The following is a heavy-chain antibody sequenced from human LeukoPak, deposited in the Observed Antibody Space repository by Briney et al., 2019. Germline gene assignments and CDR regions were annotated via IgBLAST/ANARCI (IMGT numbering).Heavy chain of an antibody. CDR1: GFTFSNYA. J-gene: IGHJ4*02. Sequence: GESLRLSCAAAGFTFSNYAITWIRQAPGKGLEWVSEISGSGESTYYGDSVKGRFTISRDNSKNTLYLQMNSLRAGDTAVYYCSREHWDFDYWGQGTLVTVSS. CDR2: ISGSGEST. CDR3: SREHWDFDY. D-gene: IGHD7-27*01. V-gene: IGHV3-23*01.